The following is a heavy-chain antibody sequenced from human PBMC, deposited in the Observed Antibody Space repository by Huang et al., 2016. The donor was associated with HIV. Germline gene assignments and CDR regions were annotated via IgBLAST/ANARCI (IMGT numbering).Heavy chain of an antibody. Sequence: QVQLVQSGAEVKKPGASVKVSCKVSGYTLTELSIHWVRQAPGKGLEWMGGFAPAHGETNYAQNFQGRVTMTEDTSTDTAYMGLNSLRSEDTAVYYCATGFDTYYDIWGQGTMVIASS. CDR1: GYTLTELS. V-gene: IGHV1-24*01. CDR2: FAPAHGET. J-gene: IGHJ3*02. CDR3: ATGFDTYYDI. D-gene: IGHD2-21*01.